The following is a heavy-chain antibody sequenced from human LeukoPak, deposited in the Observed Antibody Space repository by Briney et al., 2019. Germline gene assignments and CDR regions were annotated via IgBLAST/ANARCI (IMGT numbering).Heavy chain of an antibody. CDR1: GFTFSSYS. CDR3: ASNYSPKYYMDV. Sequence: GGSLRLSCAASGFTFSSYSMNWVRQAPGKGLEWVSSISSSSSYIYYADSVKGRFTISRDNAKNSLYLQMNSLRAEDTVVYYCASNYSPKYYMDVWGKGTTVTVSS. J-gene: IGHJ6*03. V-gene: IGHV3-21*01. CDR2: ISSSSSYI. D-gene: IGHD2-15*01.